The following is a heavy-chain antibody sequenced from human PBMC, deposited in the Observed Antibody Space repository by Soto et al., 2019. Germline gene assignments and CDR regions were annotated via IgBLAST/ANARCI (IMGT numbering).Heavy chain of an antibody. V-gene: IGHV1-69*13. J-gene: IGHJ4*02. CDR2: IIPIFGTA. Sequence: GASVKVSCKASGGTFSSYAISWVRQAPGQGLEWMGGIIPIFGTANYAQKFQGRVTITADESTSTAYMELSSLRSEDTAVYYCARHNKYYYDSSGYYPYWGQGTLVTVSS. CDR1: GGTFSSYA. CDR3: ARHNKYYYDSSGYYPY. D-gene: IGHD3-22*01.